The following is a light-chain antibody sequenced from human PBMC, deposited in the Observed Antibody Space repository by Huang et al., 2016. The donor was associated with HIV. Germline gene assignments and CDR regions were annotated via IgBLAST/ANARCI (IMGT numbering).Light chain of an antibody. J-gene: IGKJ2*01. Sequence: DIQMTQSPSSLSTFIGDKVTITCQASQDLGNYLNWYQQRPGKAPKLLIYDASSLEKGVTSRFSGGGSGTTFTFTITNLRPEDVATYYCQQYDGLPYTFGQGTLIEI. CDR2: DAS. CDR1: QDLGNY. V-gene: IGKV1-33*01. CDR3: QQYDGLPYT.